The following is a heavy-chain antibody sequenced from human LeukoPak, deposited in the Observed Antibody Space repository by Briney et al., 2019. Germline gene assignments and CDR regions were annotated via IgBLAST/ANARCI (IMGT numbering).Heavy chain of an antibody. D-gene: IGHD3-22*01. Sequence: GGSLRLSCVFSRFTFSNYWMSWVRQAPGKGLEWVANIKQDESEKHYVDSVKGRFTISRDNAENSLSLQMNSLRAEDTAVYYCASAGGDSRSPLPFYYWGQGTLVTVSS. CDR2: IKQDESEK. CDR1: RFTFSNYW. J-gene: IGHJ4*02. V-gene: IGHV3-7*03. CDR3: ASAGGDSRSPLPFYY.